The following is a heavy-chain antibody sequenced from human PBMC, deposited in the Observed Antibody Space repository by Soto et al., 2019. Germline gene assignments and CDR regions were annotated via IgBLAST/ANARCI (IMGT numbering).Heavy chain of an antibody. CDR3: TRDEYGGVAFDI. J-gene: IGHJ3*02. V-gene: IGHV3-49*03. CDR1: GFTFGDYS. CDR2: IRSKAYGGTT. Sequence: GGSLRLSCTASGFTFGDYSMSWFRQAPGKGLEWVGFIRSKAYGGTTEYAASVKGRFTISRDDSKSIAYLQMNSLKTEDTAVYYCTRDEYGGVAFDIWGQGTIVTVSS. D-gene: IGHD2-8*02.